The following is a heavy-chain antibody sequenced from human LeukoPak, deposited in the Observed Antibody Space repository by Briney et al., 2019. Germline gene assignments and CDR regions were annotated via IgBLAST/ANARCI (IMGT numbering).Heavy chain of an antibody. CDR3: ARVMSRGYMDQYDAFDI. CDR2: ISYDGSNK. CDR1: GFTFSSYA. Sequence: GGSLRLSCAVSGFTFSSYAMHWVRQAPGKGLEWVAVISYDGSNKYYADSVKGRFTISRDNSKNTLYLQMNSLRAEDTAVYYCARVMSRGYMDQYDAFDIWGQGTMVTVSS. V-gene: IGHV3-30-3*01. D-gene: IGHD3-22*01. J-gene: IGHJ3*02.